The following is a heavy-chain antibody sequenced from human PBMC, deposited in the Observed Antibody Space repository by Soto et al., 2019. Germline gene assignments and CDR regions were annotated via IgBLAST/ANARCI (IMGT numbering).Heavy chain of an antibody. CDR1: GFTFSSYA. J-gene: IGHJ4*02. D-gene: IGHD6-6*01. CDR3: AKSRPVGLVLPIPDFDY. Sequence: GGSLRLSCAASGFTFSSYAMSWVRQAPGKGLEWVSAISGSGGSTYYADSVKGRFTISRDNSKNTLYLQMNSLRAEDTAVYYCAKSRPVGLVLPIPDFDYWGQGTLVTVSS. V-gene: IGHV3-23*01. CDR2: ISGSGGST.